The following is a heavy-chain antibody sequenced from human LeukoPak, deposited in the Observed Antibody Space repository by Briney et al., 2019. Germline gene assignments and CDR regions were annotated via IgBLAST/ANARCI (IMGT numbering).Heavy chain of an antibody. CDR2: TYWNGGST. CDR3: ARVVIAAAGTGFDY. J-gene: IGHJ4*02. CDR1: GFSFDDYG. V-gene: IGHV3-20*04. Sequence: PGGSLRLSCAASGFSFDDYGVTWVRQAPGRGLEWVSGTYWNGGSTGYADSVKGRFTISRDNAKNSLYLQMNSLRAEDTALYYCARVVIAAAGTGFDYWGQGTLVTVSS. D-gene: IGHD6-13*01.